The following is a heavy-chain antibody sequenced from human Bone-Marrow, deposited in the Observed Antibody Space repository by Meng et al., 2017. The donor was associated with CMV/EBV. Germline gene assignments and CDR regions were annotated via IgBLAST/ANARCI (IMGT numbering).Heavy chain of an antibody. Sequence: SETLSLTCTVSGGPISSSTYYWGWIRQPPGKGLEWIGSIYHSGNTYYNPSLKSRVTISVDTSKSQFSLKLSSVTAANTAVYYCARGEGTTSNGFDYWGQGTLVTVSS. CDR2: IYHSGNT. D-gene: IGHD2/OR15-2a*01. J-gene: IGHJ4*02. V-gene: IGHV4-39*07. CDR3: ARGEGTTSNGFDY. CDR1: GGPISSSTYY.